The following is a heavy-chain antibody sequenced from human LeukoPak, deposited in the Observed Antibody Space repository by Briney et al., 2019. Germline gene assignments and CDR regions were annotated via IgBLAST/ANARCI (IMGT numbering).Heavy chain of an antibody. CDR3: ATDRPHNCFDP. J-gene: IGHJ5*02. Sequence: ASVKVSCKACGYTFNSYYIHWVRQAPGQGLEWMGLINPSGGSTSYAQKFQGRVTMTRDTSTSTVYMELNSLRSEDTAVYYCATDRPHNCFDPWGQGTLVTVSS. CDR2: INPSGGST. CDR1: GYTFNSYY. V-gene: IGHV1-46*02.